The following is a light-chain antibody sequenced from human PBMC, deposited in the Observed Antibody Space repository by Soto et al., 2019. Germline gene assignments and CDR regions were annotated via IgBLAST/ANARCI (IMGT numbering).Light chain of an antibody. V-gene: IGKV3-15*01. CDR3: QQYKNWPL. CDR1: HSVNSH. Sequence: MTQSPATLSLSPGERVTLSCRTSHSVNSHVAWYRQKPGQAPRLLLYGASTRATGIPVRFSGSGFGTEFTLTISSLQSEDFAVYYCQQYKNWPLFGQGTRLEI. J-gene: IGKJ5*01. CDR2: GAS.